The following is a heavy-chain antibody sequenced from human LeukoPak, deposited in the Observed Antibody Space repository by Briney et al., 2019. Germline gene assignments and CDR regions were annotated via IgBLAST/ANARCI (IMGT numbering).Heavy chain of an antibody. CDR1: GYTFTSYD. D-gene: IGHD3-3*01. J-gene: IGHJ6*03. Sequence: GASVKVSCKASGYTFTSYDITWVRQATGQGLEWMGWMNPNSGNTGYAQKFQGRGTITRNTSISTAYMELSSLRSEDTAVYYCARGSPITIFGVVQRYMDVWGKGTTVTVSS. CDR3: ARGSPITIFGVVQRYMDV. V-gene: IGHV1-8*03. CDR2: MNPNSGNT.